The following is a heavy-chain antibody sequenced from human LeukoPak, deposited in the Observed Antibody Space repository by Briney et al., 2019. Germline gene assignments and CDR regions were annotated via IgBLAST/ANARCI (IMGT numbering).Heavy chain of an antibody. CDR1: GFTFYDYA. CDR2: ISWNSGSI. Sequence: GGSLRLSCAASGFTFYDYAMHWVRQAPGKGLEWVSGISWNSGSIGYADSVKGRFTISRDNAKNSLYLQMNSLRAEDTALYYCAKDNYDFWSGYTFDYWGQGTLVTVSS. V-gene: IGHV3-9*01. CDR3: AKDNYDFWSGYTFDY. J-gene: IGHJ4*02. D-gene: IGHD3-3*01.